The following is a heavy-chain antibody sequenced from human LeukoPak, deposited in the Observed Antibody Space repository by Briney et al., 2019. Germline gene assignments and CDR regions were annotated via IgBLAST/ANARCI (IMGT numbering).Heavy chain of an antibody. CDR1: GGSISSSPYY. Sequence: SETLSLTCTVSGGSISSSPYYWAWIRQSPGKGLEWIGSVYYSGSTSYKPSLTSRVTISVDTSKNQFSLNLSSVTAADTAVYYCARLGGPAAVDYWGQGTLVTVSS. J-gene: IGHJ4*02. CDR3: ARLGGPAAVDY. D-gene: IGHD2-2*01. V-gene: IGHV4-39*01. CDR2: VYYSGST.